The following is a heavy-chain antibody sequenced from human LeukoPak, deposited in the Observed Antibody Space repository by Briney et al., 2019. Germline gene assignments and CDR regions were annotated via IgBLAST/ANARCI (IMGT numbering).Heavy chain of an antibody. J-gene: IGHJ4*02. CDR2: IYYSGST. CDR3: ARGETGYYFDN. Sequence: SETLSLTCTVSGGSISRHYFSWIRQSPGKGLEWIGYIYYSGSTTYNPSLKSRVTMSIDTSKSQFSLNLTSLTAADTALYFCARGETGYYFDNWGLGTLVTVSS. CDR1: GGSISRHY. D-gene: IGHD3-9*01. V-gene: IGHV4-59*11.